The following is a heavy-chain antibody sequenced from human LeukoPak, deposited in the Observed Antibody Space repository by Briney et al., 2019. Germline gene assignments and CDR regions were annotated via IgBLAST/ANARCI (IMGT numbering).Heavy chain of an antibody. J-gene: IGHJ4*02. CDR3: ARGSGYDLSDIDY. D-gene: IGHD5-12*01. V-gene: IGHV3-21*01. Sequence: GGSLRLSCAASGFTFSYYSMNWLRQAPGKGLEWVSSISSSSSYIYYADSVKGQFTISRDNAKSSLYLQMNSLRAEDTAVYYCARGSGYDLSDIDYWGQGTLVTVSS. CDR1: GFTFSYYS. CDR2: ISSSSSYI.